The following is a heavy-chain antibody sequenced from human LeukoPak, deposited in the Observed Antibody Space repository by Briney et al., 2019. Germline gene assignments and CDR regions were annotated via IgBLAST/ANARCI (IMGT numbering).Heavy chain of an antibody. J-gene: IGHJ6*03. CDR3: ARQNMDYGITMVRGVLYYYYMDV. Sequence: SETLSLTCTVSGGSISSTSYYWGWIRQPPGKGLEWIGVIYYSGRTYYNPSLKSRVTISVDTSKNQFSLKLSSVTAADTAVYYCARQNMDYGITMVRGVLYYYYMDVWGKGTTVTISS. D-gene: IGHD3-10*01. V-gene: IGHV4-39*01. CDR1: GGSISSTSYY. CDR2: IYYSGRT.